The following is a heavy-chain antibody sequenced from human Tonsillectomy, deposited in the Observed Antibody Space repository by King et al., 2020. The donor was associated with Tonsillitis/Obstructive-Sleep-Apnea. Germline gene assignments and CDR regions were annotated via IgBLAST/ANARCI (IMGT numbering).Heavy chain of an antibody. V-gene: IGHV3-23*04. D-gene: IGHD2-21*02. J-gene: IGHJ4*02. CDR2: ISGSGGST. CDR1: GFTFSSYA. CDR3: AKSEGGDCTTPNDY. Sequence: EVQLVESGGGVVQPGRSLRLSCAASGFTFSSYAMSWVRQAPGKGLEWVSAISGSGGSTYHADSVKGRFTMSRDNYKNTLHLQMNSLRAEDTALYYCAKSEGGDCTTPNDYWGQGTLVTVSS.